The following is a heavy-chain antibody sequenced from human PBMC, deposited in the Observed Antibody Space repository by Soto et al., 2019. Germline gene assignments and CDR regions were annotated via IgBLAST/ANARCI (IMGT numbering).Heavy chain of an antibody. J-gene: IGHJ6*02. CDR1: GFIFNHYG. CDR2: IYNDGSNI. D-gene: IGHD2-2*02. V-gene: IGHV3-33*08. Sequence: GGSLRRSCSPSGFIFNHYGMPWVRQAPGKGLEWVAGIYNDGSNIIDADSVKGRFNIARDNSKSTLYLQMNSLRAEDTAIYYCARDALGYCRSASCYIYYGMDVWGQGTTVTVSS. CDR3: ARDALGYCRSASCYIYYGMDV.